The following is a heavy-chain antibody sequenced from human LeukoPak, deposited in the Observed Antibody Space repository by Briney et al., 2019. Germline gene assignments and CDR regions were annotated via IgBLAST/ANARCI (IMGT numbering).Heavy chain of an antibody. D-gene: IGHD6-6*01. CDR2: ISNSDGST. Sequence: GGSLRLSCAASGFTLSTYAMSWVRQAPGKGLEWVSGISNSDGSTYYARYADSVKGRFTISRDNSKNTLYLQMNSLRAEDTAVYYCAKAEAPADAFDIWGQGTMVTVSS. V-gene: IGHV3-23*01. J-gene: IGHJ3*02. CDR1: GFTLSTYA. CDR3: AKAEAPADAFDI.